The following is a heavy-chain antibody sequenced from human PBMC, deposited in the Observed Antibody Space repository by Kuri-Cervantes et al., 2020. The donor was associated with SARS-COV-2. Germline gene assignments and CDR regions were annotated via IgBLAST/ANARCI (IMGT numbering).Heavy chain of an antibody. CDR1: GFTFSSYS. D-gene: IGHD6-13*01. CDR3: ASRRAGAAAGIWGWFDP. Sequence: GGSLRLSCAASGFTFSSYSMNWVRQAPGKGLEWVSSISSSSSYIYYADSVKGRFTISRDNAKNSLYLQMNSLRAEDTAVYYCASRRAGAAAGIWGWFDPWGQGTPVTVSS. V-gene: IGHV3-21*01. CDR2: ISSSSSYI. J-gene: IGHJ5*02.